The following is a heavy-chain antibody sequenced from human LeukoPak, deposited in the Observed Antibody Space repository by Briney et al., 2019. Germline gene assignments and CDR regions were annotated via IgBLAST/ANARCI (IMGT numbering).Heavy chain of an antibody. V-gene: IGHV2-70*11. CDR1: GFSLSTSGMR. Sequence: RESGPALVKPTQTLTLTCTFSGFSLSTSGMRVSWIRQPPGKALEWLARIDWDDDKYYSTSLKTRLTISKDTSKNQVVLTMTNMDPVDTATYYCARIRGTLYDFWSGYLNWGQGTLVTVSS. CDR2: IDWDDDK. D-gene: IGHD3-3*01. CDR3: ARIRGTLYDFWSGYLN. J-gene: IGHJ4*02.